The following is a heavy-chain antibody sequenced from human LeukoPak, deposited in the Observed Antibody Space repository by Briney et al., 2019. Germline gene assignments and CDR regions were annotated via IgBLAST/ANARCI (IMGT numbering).Heavy chain of an antibody. CDR1: GGSFSGYY. CDR3: ARGRNDLGY. V-gene: IGHV4-34*01. Sequence: SETLSLTCAVYGGSFSGYYWSWIRQPPGKGLEWIGEINHSGSTNYNPSLKSRVTISVDTSKNQFSLKLSSVTAADTAVYYCARGRNDLGYWGQGTLVTVSS. D-gene: IGHD1-1*01. CDR2: INHSGST. J-gene: IGHJ4*02.